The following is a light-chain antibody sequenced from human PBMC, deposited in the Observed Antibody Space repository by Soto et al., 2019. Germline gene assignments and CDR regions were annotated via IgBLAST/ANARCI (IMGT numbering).Light chain of an antibody. CDR2: GAS. Sequence: EIVLTQSPGTLSLSPGERATLSCRASQSVSSSYLAWYQQKPGQAPRLLIYGASNRATGIPDRFSASGSGTVFTLTISRLEPGDLAVYYCQQYGSSPPYTFGQGTKLEIK. J-gene: IGKJ2*01. V-gene: IGKV3-20*01. CDR1: QSVSSSY. CDR3: QQYGSSPPYT.